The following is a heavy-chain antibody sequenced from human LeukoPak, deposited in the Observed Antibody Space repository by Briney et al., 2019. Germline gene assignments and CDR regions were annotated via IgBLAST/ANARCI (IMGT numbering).Heavy chain of an antibody. Sequence: GGSLRLSCAASGFTFDDYGMSWVRQAPGKGLEWVSYISSSGSTIYYADSVKGRFTISRDNSENTLYLQMNSLRADDTAVYYCTKEGLPSGSSWSAWFDPWGQGTLVTVSS. J-gene: IGHJ5*02. V-gene: IGHV3-48*01. D-gene: IGHD3-10*01. CDR3: TKEGLPSGSSWSAWFDP. CDR1: GFTFDDYG. CDR2: ISSSGSTI.